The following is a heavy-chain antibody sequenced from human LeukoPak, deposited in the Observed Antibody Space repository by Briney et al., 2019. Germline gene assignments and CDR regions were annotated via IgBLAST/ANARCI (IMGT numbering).Heavy chain of an antibody. J-gene: IGHJ3*02. Sequence: SGGSLRLSCEASGFTFRSCAMHWVRQAPGKGLEWVAVISYDGSNKYYADSVKGRFTISRDNSKNTLYLEMNSLRAEDTAVYYCARGDDAFDIWGQGTMVTVSS. CDR2: ISYDGSNK. CDR3: ARGDDAFDI. V-gene: IGHV3-30-3*01. CDR1: GFTFRSCA. D-gene: IGHD1-26*01.